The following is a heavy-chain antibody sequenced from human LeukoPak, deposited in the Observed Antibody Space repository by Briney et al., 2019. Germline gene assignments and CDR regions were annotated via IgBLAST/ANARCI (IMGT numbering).Heavy chain of an antibody. D-gene: IGHD6-19*01. CDR1: GFTVSSNY. Sequence: PGGSLRLSCAASGFTVSSNYMSWVRQAPGKGLEWVSVIYSGGSTYYADSVKGRFTISRDNSKNTLYLQMNSLRAEDTAVYYCARDLLAVAGTKYYGMDVRGQGTTVTVSS. CDR3: ARDLLAVAGTKYYGMDV. J-gene: IGHJ6*02. V-gene: IGHV3-66*01. CDR2: IYSGGST.